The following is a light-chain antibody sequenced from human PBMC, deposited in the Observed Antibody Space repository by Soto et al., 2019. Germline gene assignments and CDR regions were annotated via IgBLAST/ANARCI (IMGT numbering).Light chain of an antibody. CDR3: QQYGSSPAIT. CDR1: QSVSSSY. V-gene: IGKV3-20*01. Sequence: EIGLTQSPGTLSLSPGERATLSCRASQSVSSSYLAWYQQKPGQAPRLLIYGASSRATGIPDRFSGSGSGTDFTLTISRLEPEDFAVYYCQQYGSSPAITFGQGTRREI. J-gene: IGKJ5*01. CDR2: GAS.